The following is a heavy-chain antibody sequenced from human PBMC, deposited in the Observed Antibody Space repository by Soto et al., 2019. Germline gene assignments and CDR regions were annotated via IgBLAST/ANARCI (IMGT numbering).Heavy chain of an antibody. J-gene: IGHJ5*02. CDR3: ARHLSPNYNPDSTPWFDP. CDR1: GFTFSSYA. D-gene: IGHD1-1*01. Sequence: GGSLRLSCAASGFTFSSYAMHWVRRAPGKGLEWVAVISYDGSNKYYADSVKGRFTISRDNSKNTLYLQTNSLRAEDTAVYYCARHLSPNYNPDSTPWFDPWGQGTLVTVSS. V-gene: IGHV3-30-3*01. CDR2: ISYDGSNK.